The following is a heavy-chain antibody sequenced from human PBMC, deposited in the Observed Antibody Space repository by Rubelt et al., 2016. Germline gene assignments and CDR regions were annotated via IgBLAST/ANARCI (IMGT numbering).Heavy chain of an antibody. D-gene: IGHD3-10*01. Sequence: QVQLQQWGAGLLKPSETLSLTCAVYGGSFSGYYWSWIRQPPGKGLEWIGEINHSGSTNYNPSLKSRVTIAVDTSQHQFALTLSSVTAADTAVYYCASRGRYYGSGSYPPRTGIVDYWGQGTLVTVSS. CDR1: GGSFSGYY. V-gene: IGHV4-34*01. J-gene: IGHJ4*02. CDR3: ASRGRYYGSGSYPPRTGIVDY. CDR2: INHSGST.